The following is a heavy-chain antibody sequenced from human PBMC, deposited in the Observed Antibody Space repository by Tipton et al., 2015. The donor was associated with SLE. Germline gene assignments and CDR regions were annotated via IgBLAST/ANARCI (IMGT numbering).Heavy chain of an antibody. CDR2: VSAGGST. V-gene: IGHV4-61*02. D-gene: IGHD1-26*01. Sequence: TLSLTCTVSGGSIKSGSYYWSWIRQPAGMGLEWIGRVSAGGSTNYNPSLKSRVTMSLDTSKNQFSLKLSSVTATDTAVYYCVRSRSGVGAFDYWGQGALVTVSS. CDR1: GGSIKSGSYY. J-gene: IGHJ4*02. CDR3: VRSRSGVGAFDY.